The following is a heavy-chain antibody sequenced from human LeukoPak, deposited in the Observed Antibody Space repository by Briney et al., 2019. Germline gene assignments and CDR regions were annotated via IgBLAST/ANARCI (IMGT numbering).Heavy chain of an antibody. CDR1: GFTFSDYG. J-gene: IGHJ5*02. Sequence: GGSLRLSCAASGFTFSDYGMHWVRQAPGKGLEWVSVIYGGGHTDYSDSVKGRFTLSRDNSKNTLFLQMNSLRAEDTAVYYCARDYAPIYYGSGSSNWFDPWGQGTLVTVSS. D-gene: IGHD3-10*01. V-gene: IGHV3-66*01. CDR3: ARDYAPIYYGSGSSNWFDP. CDR2: IYGGGHT.